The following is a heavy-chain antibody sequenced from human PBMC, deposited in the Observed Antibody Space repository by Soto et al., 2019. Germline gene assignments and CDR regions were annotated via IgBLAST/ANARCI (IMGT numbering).Heavy chain of an antibody. J-gene: IGHJ6*02. D-gene: IGHD2-2*02. CDR3: AREATDIVVVPAAISYYYYGMDV. CDR2: IIPIFGTA. V-gene: IGHV1-69*13. CDR1: GGTFSSYA. Sequence: SVKVSCKASGGTFSSYAISWVRQAPGQGLEWMGGIIPIFGTANYAQKFQGRVTITADESTSTAYMELSSLRSEDTAVYYCAREATDIVVVPAAISYYYYGMDVWGQGTTVTVS.